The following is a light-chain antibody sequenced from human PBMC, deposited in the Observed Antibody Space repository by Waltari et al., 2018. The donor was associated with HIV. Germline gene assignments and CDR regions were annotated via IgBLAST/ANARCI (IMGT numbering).Light chain of an antibody. V-gene: IGKV1-39*01. CDR2: TAS. J-gene: IGKJ1*01. CDR3: QQSYSTPRT. Sequence: DIQMTQFPSSLPASVGDRVTITCRASQSITNYLNWYQQKPGQAPKVLIYTASSLQSGVPSRFSGIGSGTDFTLTISSLQPDDFATYYCQQSYSTPRTFGQGTKVEIK. CDR1: QSITNY.